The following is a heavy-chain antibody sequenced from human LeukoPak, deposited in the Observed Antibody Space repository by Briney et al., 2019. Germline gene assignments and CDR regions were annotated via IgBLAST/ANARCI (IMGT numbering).Heavy chain of an antibody. D-gene: IGHD2-21*01. CDR2: KKEDGSEK. V-gene: IGHV3-7*04. Sequence: PGGCLRLSCAASGYTFSNYWMSWVRQAPGKGLKWVANKKEDGSEKYYADSVKGRFTISRDNDKNSLNLQMNSLRAEDTAVYYCAREGLWVGLDSGKTRQAYWESWGQGTMVTVSS. CDR1: GYTFSNYW. CDR3: AREGLWVGLDSGKTRQAYWES. J-gene: IGHJ3*01.